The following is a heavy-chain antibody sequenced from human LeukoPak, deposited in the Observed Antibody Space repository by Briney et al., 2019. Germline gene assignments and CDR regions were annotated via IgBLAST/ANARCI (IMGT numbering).Heavy chain of an antibody. V-gene: IGHV3-74*01. D-gene: IGHD6-19*01. J-gene: IGHJ4*02. CDR3: ARDQPPRYSSGWYGPIDY. CDR1: GNYW. CDR2: VNSDGSWT. Sequence: GGSLRLSCAASGNYWMHWVRQAPGKGLVWVSHVNSDGSWTSHADSVKGRFTISRDNAKNSLYLQMNSLRAEDTAVYYCARDQPPRYSSGWYGPIDYWGQGTLVTVSS.